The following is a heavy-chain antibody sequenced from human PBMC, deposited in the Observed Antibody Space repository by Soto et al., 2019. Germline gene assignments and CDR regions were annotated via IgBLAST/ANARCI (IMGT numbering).Heavy chain of an antibody. J-gene: IGHJ5*01. CDR3: AKDFTAYLSSWFHF. D-gene: IGHD6-13*01. V-gene: IGHV3-23*01. Sequence: EVLLLESGGGLVQPGGSLRLSCAASEFTFSSNAMHWVRQAPGKGLEWVSGITGSGSTTFYADSVKGRFTISRDNSKNTLYLHMNSLRAEDTAIYYCAKDFTAYLSSWFHFWGQGTLVTVSS. CDR2: ITGSGSTT. CDR1: EFTFSSNA.